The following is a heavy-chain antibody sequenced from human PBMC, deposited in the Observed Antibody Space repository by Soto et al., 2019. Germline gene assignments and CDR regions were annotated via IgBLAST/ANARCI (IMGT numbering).Heavy chain of an antibody. J-gene: IGHJ5*02. CDR3: ARYQAGRSGGSQFDL. V-gene: IGHV4-39*01. D-gene: IGHD6-19*01. Sequence: QLQLQQSVPGLVRPSETLSLTCIVSGGTIGLHSHYWGWIRQPPGEGLEWLGNSKFGGATYTNPSLKSRGTMSLDTSKKLLSLRLPSVTATDPAVYYCARYQAGRSGGSQFDLWGQGTLVTVAS. CDR2: SKFGGAT. CDR1: GGTIGLHSHY.